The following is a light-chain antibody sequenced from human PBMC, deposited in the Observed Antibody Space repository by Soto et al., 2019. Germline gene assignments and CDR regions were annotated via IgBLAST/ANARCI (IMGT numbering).Light chain of an antibody. CDR1: QSVSSN. V-gene: IGKV3-15*01. CDR2: GAS. CDR3: QQYGTLPPRYT. J-gene: IGKJ2*01. Sequence: EIVMTQSPATLSVSPGERATLSCRASQSVSSNLAWYQQKPGQAPRLLIYGASTRATGIPARFSGSGSGTEFTLTISSLQSEDFAVYYCQQYGTLPPRYTFGQGTKLEIK.